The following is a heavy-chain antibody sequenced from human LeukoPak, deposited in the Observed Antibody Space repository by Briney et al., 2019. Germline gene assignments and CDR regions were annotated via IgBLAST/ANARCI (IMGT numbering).Heavy chain of an antibody. D-gene: IGHD2-2*01. V-gene: IGHV3-33*01. Sequence: VGSLSLSCAASGFTFSSYGMHWVRQAPGKGLEWVAVIWYDGSNKYYADSAKGRFTISRDNSKNTLYLQMNRLRGEDTAVYYCARGDCSSTSCAADYYYYYGMDVWGQGTTVTVSS. CDR3: ARGDCSSTSCAADYYYYYGMDV. J-gene: IGHJ6*02. CDR1: GFTFSSYG. CDR2: IWYDGSNK.